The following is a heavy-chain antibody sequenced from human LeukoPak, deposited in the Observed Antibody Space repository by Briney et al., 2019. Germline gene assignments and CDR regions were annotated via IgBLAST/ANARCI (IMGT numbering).Heavy chain of an antibody. CDR1: EFIFSSYT. D-gene: IGHD5-18*01. V-gene: IGHV3-64*02. CDR3: AREFPDSYGYDAFDI. CDR2: ISGNGDDT. Sequence: GGSLRLSCVASEFIFSSYTMHWFRQAPGKGLEYVSAISGNGDDTYYADSVKGRFTVSRDNSKNTLYLQMGSLRAEDMAVYYCAREFPDSYGYDAFDIWGQGTMVTVSS. J-gene: IGHJ3*02.